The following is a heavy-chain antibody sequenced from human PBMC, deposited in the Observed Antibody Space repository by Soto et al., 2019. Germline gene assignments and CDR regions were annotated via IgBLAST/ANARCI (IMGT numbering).Heavy chain of an antibody. Sequence: QVQLVQSGAEVKKPGASVKVSCKASGYTFTSYGISWVRQAPGQGLEWMGWISAYNGNTNYAQKLQGRVTMTTDTSTSAAYMELRSLRSDDAAVYYCARWTVYLYCSGGSCRGDYFDYWGQGTLVTVSS. V-gene: IGHV1-18*01. CDR3: ARWTVYLYCSGGSCRGDYFDY. J-gene: IGHJ4*02. CDR2: ISAYNGNT. CDR1: GYTFTSYG. D-gene: IGHD2-15*01.